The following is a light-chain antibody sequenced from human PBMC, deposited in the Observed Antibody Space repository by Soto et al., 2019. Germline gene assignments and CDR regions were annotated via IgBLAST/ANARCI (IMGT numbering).Light chain of an antibody. V-gene: IGKV3-11*01. CDR3: QQRSNWPFT. Sequence: EIVLTQSPATLSLSPGERATLSCRASQSVSSYLAWYQQKPGQAPRLLIYDASNRATGIPARFSGSGSGTDFTLSIRGLEPEDFAVYYCQQRSNWPFTFGPGNKVDIK. J-gene: IGKJ3*01. CDR2: DAS. CDR1: QSVSSY.